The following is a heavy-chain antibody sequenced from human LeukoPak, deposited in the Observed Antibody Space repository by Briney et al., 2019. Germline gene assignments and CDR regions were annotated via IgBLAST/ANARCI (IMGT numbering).Heavy chain of an antibody. D-gene: IGHD6-13*01. CDR2: IYYSGST. CDR3: ARDPGIAAAGYPD. Sequence: SETLSLTCTVSGGSISSYYWSWIRQPPGKGLEWIGYIYYSGSTNYNPSLKSRVTISVDTSKNQFSLKLSSVTAADTAVYYCARDPGIAAAGYPDWGQGTLVTVSS. J-gene: IGHJ4*02. V-gene: IGHV4-59*12. CDR1: GGSISSYY.